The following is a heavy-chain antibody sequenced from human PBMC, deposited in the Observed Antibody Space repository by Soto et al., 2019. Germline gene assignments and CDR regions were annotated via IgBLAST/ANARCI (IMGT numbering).Heavy chain of an antibody. J-gene: IGHJ4*02. Sequence: GGSLRLSCAASGFIFSNYVVHWVRQAPGKGLEWVAVISKDGNSKHYADSVNDRFTISRDNSKSTVYVHMNSLRAEDTAVYYCARSYCGDDCALDHWGQGTLVTVSS. V-gene: IGHV3-30-3*01. D-gene: IGHD2-21*02. CDR1: GFIFSNYV. CDR2: ISKDGNSK. CDR3: ARSYCGDDCALDH.